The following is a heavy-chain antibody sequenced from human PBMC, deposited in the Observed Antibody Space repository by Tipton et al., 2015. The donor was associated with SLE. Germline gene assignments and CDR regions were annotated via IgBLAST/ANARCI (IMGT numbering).Heavy chain of an antibody. CDR3: ARGGGSSWYPASFQH. Sequence: TLSLTCTVSGGSVSSGSYYWSWIRQPPGKGLEWIGNIYYSGTTYYNPSLKSRVTISVDTSKNQFSLKLSSVTAADTAVYYCARGGGSSWYPASFQHWGQGTLVTVSS. V-gene: IGHV4-39*07. D-gene: IGHD6-13*01. J-gene: IGHJ1*01. CDR1: GGSVSSGSYY. CDR2: IYYSGTT.